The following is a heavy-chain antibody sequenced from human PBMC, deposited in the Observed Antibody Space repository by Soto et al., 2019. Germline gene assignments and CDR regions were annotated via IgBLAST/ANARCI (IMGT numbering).Heavy chain of an antibody. CDR1: GGSISSYY. J-gene: IGHJ4*02. V-gene: IGHV4-59*01. D-gene: IGHD5-12*01. Sequence: QVQLQESGPGLVKPSETLSLTCTVSGGSISSYYWSWIRQPPGKGLEWIGYIYYSGSTNYNPSLKSRVTISVDTSKNQFSLKLSSVTAADTAVYYCARFEWLRPYFDYWGQGTLVTVSS. CDR3: ARFEWLRPYFDY. CDR2: IYYSGST.